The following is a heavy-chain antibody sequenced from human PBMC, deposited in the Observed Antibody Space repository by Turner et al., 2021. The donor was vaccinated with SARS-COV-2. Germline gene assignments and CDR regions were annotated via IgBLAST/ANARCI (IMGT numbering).Heavy chain of an antibody. CDR1: GYTLIELS. CDR3: ATGYAYCGADCSIDY. CDR2: FDPEDGET. J-gene: IGHJ4*02. V-gene: IGHV1-24*01. D-gene: IGHD2-21*02. Sequence: QVQLVQSGAEVKKPGASVKVSCKVSGYTLIELSMHWVLQAPGKGLEWMGGFDPEDGETIYAQKFQGRVTMTEDTSTDTAYMELSSLRSEDTAVYYCATGYAYCGADCSIDYWGQGTLVTVSS.